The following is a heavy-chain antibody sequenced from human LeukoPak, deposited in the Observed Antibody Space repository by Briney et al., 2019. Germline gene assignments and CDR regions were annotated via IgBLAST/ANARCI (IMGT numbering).Heavy chain of an antibody. CDR1: GYTFSDYY. Sequence: ASVKVSCKASGYTFSDYYMHWVRQAPGQGLEWMGWINPNSGGTNYAQKFQGRVTMTRDTSISTAYMELSRLRSDDTAVYYCARAYFRSSSWYDYWGQGTLVTVSS. D-gene: IGHD6-13*01. CDR2: INPNSGGT. J-gene: IGHJ4*02. V-gene: IGHV1-2*02. CDR3: ARAYFRSSSWYDY.